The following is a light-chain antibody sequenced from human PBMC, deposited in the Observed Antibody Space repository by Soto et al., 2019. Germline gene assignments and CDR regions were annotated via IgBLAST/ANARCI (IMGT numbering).Light chain of an antibody. CDR3: HQYGSSPQT. Sequence: EILLTPSPGTLYLSPGERATLSCRASQSVTSSYLAWYQQKPGQAPRLLIYGASSRATGIPDRYSGSGSGTDFNLTVSRLEAEDFPVYYCHQYGSSPQTFGQGTKVEIK. CDR1: QSVTSSY. V-gene: IGKV3-20*01. CDR2: GAS. J-gene: IGKJ1*01.